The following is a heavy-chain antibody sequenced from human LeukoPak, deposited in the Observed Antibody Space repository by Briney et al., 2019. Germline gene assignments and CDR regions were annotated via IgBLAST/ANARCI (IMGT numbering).Heavy chain of an antibody. CDR2: ISAYNGNT. D-gene: IGHD5-24*01. J-gene: IGHJ4*02. V-gene: IGHV1-18*01. CDR3: ARDLREMATILGTSPKNGRPFDY. CDR1: GYTFTSYG. Sequence: GASVKVSCKASGYTFTSYGISLVRQAPGQGLEWVGWISAYNGNTNYSQKLQGRVTMTTDTSTSTAYMELRSLRSDDTAVYYCARDLREMATILGTSPKNGRPFDYWGQGTLVTVSS.